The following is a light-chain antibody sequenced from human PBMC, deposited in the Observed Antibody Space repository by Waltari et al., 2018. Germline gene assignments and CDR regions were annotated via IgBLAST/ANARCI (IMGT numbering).Light chain of an antibody. J-gene: IGKJ1*01. Sequence: IEMTQSPATLSVSPGERATLSCRASQNVGTKLAWYQQKPGLAPRLLIYDAFTRDTGIPGRFSGSGSGTEFTLTSSSLQSEDLALYHCLQYHYWPPWTFGQGTKVEVK. CDR3: LQYHYWPPWT. V-gene: IGKV3-15*01. CDR2: DAF. CDR1: QNVGTK.